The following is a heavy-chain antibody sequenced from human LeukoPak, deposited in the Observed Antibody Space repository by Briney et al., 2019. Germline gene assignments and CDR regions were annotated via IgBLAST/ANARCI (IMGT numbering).Heavy chain of an antibody. CDR1: GLTFSNYW. CDR3: AKDQWDSSGWYNPIYYFDY. D-gene: IGHD6-19*01. CDR2: ISGSGGST. V-gene: IGHV3-23*01. Sequence: GGSLRLSCAASGLTFSNYWMDWVRQAPGKGLEWVSAISGSGGSTYYADSVKGRFTISRDNSKNTLYLQMNSLRAEDTAVYYCAKDQWDSSGWYNPIYYFDYWGQGTLVTVSS. J-gene: IGHJ4*02.